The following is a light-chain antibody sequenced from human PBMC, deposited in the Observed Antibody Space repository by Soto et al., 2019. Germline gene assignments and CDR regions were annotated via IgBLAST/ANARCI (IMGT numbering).Light chain of an antibody. CDR1: SSDVGGYDY. CDR3: CSYTSTSTFV. J-gene: IGLJ2*01. CDR2: EVF. V-gene: IGLV2-14*03. Sequence: QSAVTQPASVSGSPGQSITISCTGTSSDVGGYDYVTWYQQHPGKVPKLMIYEVFRRPSGISDRFSGSKSGNTASLTISGLQAEDEADYYCCSYTSTSTFVFGGGTKLTVL.